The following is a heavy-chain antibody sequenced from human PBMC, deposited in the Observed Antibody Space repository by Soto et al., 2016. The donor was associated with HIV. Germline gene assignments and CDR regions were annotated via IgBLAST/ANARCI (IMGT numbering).Heavy chain of an antibody. CDR1: GGTFSSYA. CDR3: ARDPATGFDSSGPRDNYYYYMDV. V-gene: IGHV1-69*09. D-gene: IGHD3-22*01. CDR2: IIPILGVA. J-gene: IGHJ6*03. Sequence: QVQLVQSGAEVKKPGSSVKVSCKASGGTFSSYAISWVRQAPGQGLEWMGGIIPILGVANYGQKFQGRVTITADKFTTTTYMELRRLRSEDTAVYYCARDPATGFDSSGPRDNYYYYMDVWGKGTTVTVSS.